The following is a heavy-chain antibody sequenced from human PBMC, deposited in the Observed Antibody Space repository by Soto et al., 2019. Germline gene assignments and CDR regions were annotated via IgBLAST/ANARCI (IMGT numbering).Heavy chain of an antibody. CDR2: INANNGNT. Sequence: ASVKVSCKASGYTFTSYDINWVRQATGQGLEWMGWINANNGNTDYAQKFQGRVTMTTDTSMSTAYMELRSLRSDDTAVYYCARGLELLFDYYYGMDVWGQGTTVTVSS. D-gene: IGHD1-7*01. CDR1: GYTFTSYD. J-gene: IGHJ6*02. CDR3: ARGLELLFDYYYGMDV. V-gene: IGHV1-8*01.